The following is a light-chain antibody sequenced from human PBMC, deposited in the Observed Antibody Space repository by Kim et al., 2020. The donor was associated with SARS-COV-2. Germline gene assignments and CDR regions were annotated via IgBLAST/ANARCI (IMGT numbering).Light chain of an antibody. J-gene: IGKJ4*01. Sequence: ASGGDSVTITCRASQGIRTWLTWYQQKPGKAPKLLIYAASSLHSGVPSRFSGSGSGTDFTLTITSLQPEDFATYYCQQANSYPLTFGGGTKVDIK. V-gene: IGKV1-12*01. CDR1: QGIRTW. CDR3: QQANSYPLT. CDR2: AAS.